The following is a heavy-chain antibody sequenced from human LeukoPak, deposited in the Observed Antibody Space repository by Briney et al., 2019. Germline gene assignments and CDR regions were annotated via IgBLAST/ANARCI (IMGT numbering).Heavy chain of an antibody. CDR2: INLKNGVT. J-gene: IGHJ3*02. CDR3: AREKSSWETFDM. CDR1: GYTFSGYL. Sequence: EASVKVSCKASGYTFSGYLMHWLRQAPGQGLEWVGWINLKNGVTSYAQKFRGRVTVTRDTSIGTAYMELTRLRSDDTAVYYCAREKSSWETFDMWGQGTMVTVSS. V-gene: IGHV1-2*02. D-gene: IGHD6-13*01.